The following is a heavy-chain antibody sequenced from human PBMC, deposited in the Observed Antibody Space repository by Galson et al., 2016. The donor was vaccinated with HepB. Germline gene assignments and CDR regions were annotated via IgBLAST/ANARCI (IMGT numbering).Heavy chain of an antibody. V-gene: IGHV3-30*14. CDR3: ARLGANPACLGGSCYRWFDS. CDR2: ISYHGTNK. J-gene: IGHJ5*01. D-gene: IGHD2-15*01. Sequence: SLRLSCAASGFSFSLYAMHWVRQAPGKGLEWVSIISYHGTNKYYADPVKGRFTISRDNSKNTLYLQMNSLRADDTAVYYCARLGANPACLGGSCYRWFDSWGQGIMVTVSS. CDR1: GFSFSLYA.